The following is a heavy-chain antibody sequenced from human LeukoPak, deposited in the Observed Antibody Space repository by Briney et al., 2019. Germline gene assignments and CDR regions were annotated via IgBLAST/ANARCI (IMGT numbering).Heavy chain of an antibody. V-gene: IGHV1-2*02. CDR3: AREAETTLNWFDP. CDR1: GYTFSGYY. D-gene: IGHD1-1*01. J-gene: IGHJ5*02. Sequence: ASVKVSCKASGYTFSGYYMHWVRQAPGQGLEWMGWINPNSGDTKYAQKFQGRVTMTRDTSISTAYMELSRLRSDDTAVYYCAREAETTLNWFDPWGQGTLVTVSS. CDR2: INPNSGDT.